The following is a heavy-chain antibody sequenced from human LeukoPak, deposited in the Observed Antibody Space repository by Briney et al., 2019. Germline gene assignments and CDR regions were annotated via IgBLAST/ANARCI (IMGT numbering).Heavy chain of an antibody. D-gene: IGHD3-10*01. Sequence: PGGSLRLSCAASGFTFSNAWMSWVRQAPGKGLEWVGRIKSKTDGGTTDYAAPVKGRFTISRDDSKNTLYLQMNSLKTEDTAVYYCTTGGTPMVRGVIIEAGYWGQGTLVTVSS. CDR1: GFTFSNAW. V-gene: IGHV3-15*01. CDR3: TTGGTPMVRGVIIEAGY. CDR2: IKSKTDGGTT. J-gene: IGHJ4*02.